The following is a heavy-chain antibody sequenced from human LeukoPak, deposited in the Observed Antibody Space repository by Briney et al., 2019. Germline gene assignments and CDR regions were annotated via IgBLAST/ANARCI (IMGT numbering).Heavy chain of an antibody. CDR2: ISGGGGNK. CDR3: SNMTGHPLPNYYIDF. CDR1: GFTFSGFG. Sequence: GGSLRLSCAASGFTFSGFGMNWVRRTPGKGLEWVAGISGGGGNKYYADSVKGRFTISRDNSKNTLYLEMNSLSAEDTAIYSFSNMTGHPLPNYYIDFWGQGTPVTVSS. V-gene: IGHV3-23*01. J-gene: IGHJ6*03. D-gene: IGHD3-9*01.